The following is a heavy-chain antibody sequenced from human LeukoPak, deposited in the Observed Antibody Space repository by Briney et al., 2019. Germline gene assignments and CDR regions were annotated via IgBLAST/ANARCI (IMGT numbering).Heavy chain of an antibody. CDR2: INPNSGGT. CDR1: GYTFTSYG. D-gene: IGHD7-27*01. J-gene: IGHJ4*02. Sequence: ASVKVSCKASGYTFTSYGINWVRQAPGQGLEWMGWINPNSGGTNYAQKFQGRVTMTRDTSISTAYMELSRLRSDDTAVYYCARALDLGFAEFLWGQGTLVTVSS. CDR3: ARALDLGFAEFL. V-gene: IGHV1-2*02.